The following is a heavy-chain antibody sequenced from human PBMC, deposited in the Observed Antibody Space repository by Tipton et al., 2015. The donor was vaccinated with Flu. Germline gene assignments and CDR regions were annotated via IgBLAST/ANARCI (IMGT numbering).Heavy chain of an antibody. CDR3: VRRDYSNYVSDPKSWFDP. V-gene: IGHV4-38-2*02. CDR1: GDSISSDYY. J-gene: IGHJ5*02. Sequence: TLSLTCTISGDSISSDYYWGWIRQPPGKGLEWIGNIFHSGSTYYNVSLKSRVTISVDTSKNQFSLKLSSVTASDTAVYYCVRRDYSNYVSDPKSWFDPWGQGTLVTVSS. CDR2: IFHSGST. D-gene: IGHD4-11*01.